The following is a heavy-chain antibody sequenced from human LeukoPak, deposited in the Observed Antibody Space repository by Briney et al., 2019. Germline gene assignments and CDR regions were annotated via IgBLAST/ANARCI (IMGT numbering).Heavy chain of an antibody. Sequence: GGSLRLSCAASGFTFSSYNMNWVRQAPGKGLEWVSSISRSSSYMFYADSLKGRFTISRDNAKNSLYLQMNSLRSEDTAVYYCARVVGTSYYFDYWGQGTLVTVSS. V-gene: IGHV3-21*04. CDR2: ISRSSSYM. CDR3: ARVVGTSYYFDY. D-gene: IGHD2-15*01. J-gene: IGHJ4*02. CDR1: GFTFSSYN.